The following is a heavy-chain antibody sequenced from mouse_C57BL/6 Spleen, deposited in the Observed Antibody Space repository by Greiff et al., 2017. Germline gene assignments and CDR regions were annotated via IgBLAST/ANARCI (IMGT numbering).Heavy chain of an antibody. CDR2: INPGSGGT. J-gene: IGHJ2*01. D-gene: IGHD2-3*01. Sequence: VQLQESGAELVRPGTSVKVSCKASGYAFTNYLIEWVKQRPGQGLEWIGVINPGSGGTNYNEKFKGKATLTADKSSSTAYMQLSSLTSEDSAVYFCARHSYDYLDYWGQGTTLTVSS. V-gene: IGHV1-54*01. CDR1: GYAFTNYL. CDR3: ARHSYDYLDY.